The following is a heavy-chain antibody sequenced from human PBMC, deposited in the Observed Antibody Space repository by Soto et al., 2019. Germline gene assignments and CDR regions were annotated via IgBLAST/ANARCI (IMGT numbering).Heavy chain of an antibody. V-gene: IGHV1-18*01. CDR2: ISPYNGNT. D-gene: IGHD1-26*01. CDR1: GYTFTTYG. J-gene: IGHJ6*02. CDR3: ARGAPSWAYGMDV. Sequence: ASVKVSCKASGYTFTTYGISWVRQAPGQGLEWMGWISPYNGNTNYAQKFQGRVTMTTDTSTSTAYMVLRSLRSDDTAVYYCARGAPSWAYGMDVWGQGTTVTVSS.